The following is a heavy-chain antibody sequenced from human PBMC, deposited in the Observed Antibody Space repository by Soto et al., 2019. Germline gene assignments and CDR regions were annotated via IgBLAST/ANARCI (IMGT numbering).Heavy chain of an antibody. Sequence: SETLSLTCTVSGGSISSGDYYWSWIRQPPGKGLEWIGYIYYSGSTYYNPSLKSRVTISVDTSKNQFSLKLSSVTAADTAVYYCARGPSNYYDTFGYLFWGQGTLVTVSS. D-gene: IGHD3-22*01. V-gene: IGHV4-30-4*01. CDR2: IYYSGST. CDR3: ARGPSNYYDTFGYLF. J-gene: IGHJ4*02. CDR1: GGSISSGDYY.